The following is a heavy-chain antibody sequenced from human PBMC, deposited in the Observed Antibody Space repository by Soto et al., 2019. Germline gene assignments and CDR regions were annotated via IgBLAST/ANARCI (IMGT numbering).Heavy chain of an antibody. CDR3: ARDVSSSWFYY. J-gene: IGHJ4*02. D-gene: IGHD6-13*01. CDR1: GGSISSYY. CDR2: IYYSGST. Sequence: PSETLSLTCTVSGGSISSYYWSWIQQPPGKGLEWIGYIYYSGSTNYNPSLKSRVTISVDTSKNQFSLKLSSVTAADTAVYYCARDVSSSWFYYWGQGTLVTVSS. V-gene: IGHV4-59*01.